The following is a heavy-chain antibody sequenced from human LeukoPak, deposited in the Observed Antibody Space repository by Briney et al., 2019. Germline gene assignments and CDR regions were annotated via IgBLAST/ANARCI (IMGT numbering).Heavy chain of an antibody. Sequence: SETLSLTCTVSGGSISSSSYYWGWIRQPPGRGLEWIGTIYYSGSTYYNPSLKSRVTISVDTSKNQVSLKLSSVTAADTAVYYCASHLWFGELLPPGGDYWGQGTLVTVSS. D-gene: IGHD3-10*01. CDR1: GGSISSSSYY. CDR2: IYYSGST. CDR3: ASHLWFGELLPPGGDY. J-gene: IGHJ4*02. V-gene: IGHV4-39*07.